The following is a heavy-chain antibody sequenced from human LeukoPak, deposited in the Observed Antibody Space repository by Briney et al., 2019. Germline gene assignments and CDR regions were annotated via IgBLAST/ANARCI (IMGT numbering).Heavy chain of an antibody. V-gene: IGHV3-23*01. CDR3: AKGGTYSSSWS. D-gene: IGHD6-13*01. J-gene: IGHJ5*02. CDR1: GFTLSRYG. CDR2: ISGSGGST. Sequence: GGSLRLSCAASGFTLSRYGMSWVRQAPGKGLEWVSAISGSGGSTYYADSVKGRFTISRDNSKNTLYLQMNSLRAEDTAVYYCAKGGTYSSSWSSGQGTLVTVSS.